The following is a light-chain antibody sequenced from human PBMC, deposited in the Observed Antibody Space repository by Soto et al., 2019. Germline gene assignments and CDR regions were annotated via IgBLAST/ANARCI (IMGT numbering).Light chain of an antibody. V-gene: IGKV1-39*01. Sequence: DIQMTQSPSSLSASVGDRVTITCRASQSISSYLNWYQQKPGKAPQLLSYAASSLQSGVPLRFSGSGSGTDFTLTISSLQPEDFATYYCQQSYSTPPTLTFGGGTKVEIK. J-gene: IGKJ4*01. CDR2: AAS. CDR1: QSISSY. CDR3: QQSYSTPPTLT.